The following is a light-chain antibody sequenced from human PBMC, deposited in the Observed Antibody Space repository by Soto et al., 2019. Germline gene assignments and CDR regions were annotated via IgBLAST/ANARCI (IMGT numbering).Light chain of an antibody. V-gene: IGLV2-14*01. CDR1: SSDVGGYNY. Sequence: QSALTQPASVSGSPGQPITISCTGTSSDVGGYNYVSWYQQHPGKAPKLLIYEVTNRPSGVSDRFSASKSGNTASLTISGLQAEDEADYYCASYTTKSTLVFGGGTQLTVL. CDR2: EVT. CDR3: ASYTTKSTLV. J-gene: IGLJ7*01.